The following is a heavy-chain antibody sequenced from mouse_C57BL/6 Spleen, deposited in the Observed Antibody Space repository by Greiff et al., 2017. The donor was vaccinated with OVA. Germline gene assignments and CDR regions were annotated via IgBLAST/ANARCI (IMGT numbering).Heavy chain of an antibody. D-gene: IGHD4-1*01. J-gene: IGHJ2*01. CDR3: VRHGNWVFDY. V-gene: IGHV10-1*01. CDR1: GFSFNTYA. Sequence: EVKVEESGGGLVQPKGSLKLSCAASGFSFNTYAMNWVRQAPGKGLEWVARIRSKSNNYATYYADSVKDRFTISRDDSESMLYLQMNNLKTEDTAMYYCVRHGNWVFDYWGQGTTLTVSS. CDR2: IRSKSNNYAT.